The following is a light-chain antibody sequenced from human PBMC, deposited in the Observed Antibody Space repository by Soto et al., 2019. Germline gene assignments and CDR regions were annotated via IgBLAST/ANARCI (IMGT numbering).Light chain of an antibody. CDR1: SSSIGAGYN. Sequence: QSVLTQPPSVSGAPGQRVTISCIGGSSSIGAGYNVHWYQQLPGTAPKLLISGDNNRPSGVPDRFSGSKSGTSASLAITGLQDEDEADYYCQSYDRSLSGSRVVFGGGTKLTVL. J-gene: IGLJ2*01. CDR3: QSYDRSLSGSRVV. V-gene: IGLV1-40*01. CDR2: GDN.